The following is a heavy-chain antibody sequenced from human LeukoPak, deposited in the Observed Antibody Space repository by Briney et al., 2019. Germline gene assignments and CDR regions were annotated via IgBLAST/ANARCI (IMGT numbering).Heavy chain of an antibody. CDR1: GFTFSSYA. Sequence: GGSLRLSCAASGFTFSSYAMHWVRQAPGKGLEWVAVISYDGSNKYYADSVKGRFTISRGNSKNTLYLQMNSLRAEDTAVYYCARWLQSNWFDPWGQGTLVTVSS. D-gene: IGHD5-24*01. CDR2: ISYDGSNK. V-gene: IGHV3-30-3*01. CDR3: ARWLQSNWFDP. J-gene: IGHJ5*02.